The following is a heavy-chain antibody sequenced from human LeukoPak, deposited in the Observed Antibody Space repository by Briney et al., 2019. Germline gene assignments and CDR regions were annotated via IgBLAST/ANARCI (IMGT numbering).Heavy chain of an antibody. CDR3: ARDDGSYSRSPGFDN. CDR2: ISSSSSYK. Sequence: PGGSLRLSCAASGFTFSSYEMNWVRQAPGKGLEWVSSISSSSSYKYYADSVKGRFTISRDNAKNSLYLQMNSLRAEDTAVYYCARDDGSYSRSPGFDNWGQGTLVTVSS. V-gene: IGHV3-21*01. D-gene: IGHD1-26*01. J-gene: IGHJ4*02. CDR1: GFTFSSYE.